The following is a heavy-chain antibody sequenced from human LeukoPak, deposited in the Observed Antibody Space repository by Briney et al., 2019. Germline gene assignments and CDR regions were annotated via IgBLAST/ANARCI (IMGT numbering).Heavy chain of an antibody. Sequence: SETLSLTCAVYGGSFSGYYWSWIRQPPGKGLEWIGEVNHSGSTNYNPSLKSRVTISVDTSKNQSSLKLSSVTAADTAVYYCARANGLSRRPPTGTKNWFDPWGQGTLVTVSS. V-gene: IGHV4-34*01. CDR3: ARANGLSRRPPTGTKNWFDP. CDR2: VNHSGST. J-gene: IGHJ5*02. CDR1: GGSFSGYY. D-gene: IGHD3-10*01.